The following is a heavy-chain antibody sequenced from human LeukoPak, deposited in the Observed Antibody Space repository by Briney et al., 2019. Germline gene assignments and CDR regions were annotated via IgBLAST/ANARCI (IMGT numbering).Heavy chain of an antibody. Sequence: ASVKVSCKASGYTFTSYAMNWVRQAPGQGLEWMGWINTNTGNPTYAQGFTGRFVFSLDTSVSTAYLQISSLKAEDTAVYYCARDGVRYYYDSSGYYVYLGYWGQGTLVTVSS. CDR1: GYTFTSYA. CDR2: INTNTGNP. CDR3: ARDGVRYYYDSSGYYVYLGY. V-gene: IGHV7-4-1*02. D-gene: IGHD3-22*01. J-gene: IGHJ4*02.